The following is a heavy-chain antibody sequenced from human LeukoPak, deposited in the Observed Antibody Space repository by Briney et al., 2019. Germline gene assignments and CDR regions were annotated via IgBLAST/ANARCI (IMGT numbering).Heavy chain of an antibody. CDR3: ARAGAATVTTIHFQH. Sequence: SETLSLTCTVSGGSISSSSYYWGWIRQPPGKGLEWIGSIYYSGSTYYNPSLKSRVPISVDTSKNQFSLKLSSVTAADTAVYYCARAGAATVTTIHFQHWGQGTLVTVSS. D-gene: IGHD4-17*01. J-gene: IGHJ1*01. CDR2: IYYSGST. CDR1: GGSISSSSYY. V-gene: IGHV4-39*07.